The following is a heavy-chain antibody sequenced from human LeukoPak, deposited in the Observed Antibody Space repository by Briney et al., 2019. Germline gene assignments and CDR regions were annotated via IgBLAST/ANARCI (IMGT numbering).Heavy chain of an antibody. CDR3: ARDLIYYCSSTTCAFDP. V-gene: IGHV3-53*04. J-gene: IGHJ5*02. Sequence: GGSLRLSCAASGFTVSSNYMSWVRQAPGKGLEWVSVIYSGGSTYYADSVKGRFTISRHNSKNTLYLQMNSLRAEDTAVYYCARDLIYYCSSTTCAFDPWGQGTLVTVSS. D-gene: IGHD2-2*01. CDR2: IYSGGST. CDR1: GFTVSSNY.